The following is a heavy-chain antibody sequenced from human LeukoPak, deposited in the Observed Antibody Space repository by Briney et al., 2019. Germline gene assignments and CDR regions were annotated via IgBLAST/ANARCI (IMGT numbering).Heavy chain of an antibody. D-gene: IGHD6-13*01. J-gene: IGHJ4*02. CDR2: IYHSVT. CDR3: ARLEAAAGKGGFDY. V-gene: IGHV4-38-2*01. CDR1: GYSISSGYY. Sequence: SETLSLTCAVSGYSISSGYYWGWIRQPPGKGLEWIGNIYHSVTYYHPSLKSRVTISVDTSKNQFSLKLSSVTAADTAVYYCARLEAAAGKGGFDYWGQGTLVTVSS.